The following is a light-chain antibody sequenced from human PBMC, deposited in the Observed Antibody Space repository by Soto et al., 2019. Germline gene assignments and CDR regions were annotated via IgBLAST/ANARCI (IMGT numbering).Light chain of an antibody. V-gene: IGKV3-15*01. CDR2: GAS. J-gene: IGKJ2*01. Sequence: EIVMTQSSATLSVSLGDRATLSCRASQSVSSYLAWYQQKPGQAPRLLIYGASTRATGIPARFSGSGSETDFTLTISSLQSEDFAIYYCQQYNSWPPSYTFGQGTKLEIK. CDR3: QQYNSWPPSYT. CDR1: QSVSSY.